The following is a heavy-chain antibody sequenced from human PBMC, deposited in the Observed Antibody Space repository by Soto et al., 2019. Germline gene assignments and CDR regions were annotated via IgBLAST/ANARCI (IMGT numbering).Heavy chain of an antibody. Sequence: GGSLRLSCAASGFTFSSYAMHWVRQAPGKGLEWVAVISYGGSNKYYADSVKGRFTISRDNSKNSLFLQMNSLRTEDTAVYYCARGGHYYDSSGRGDAFDIWGQGTMVTVSS. CDR1: GFTFSSYA. J-gene: IGHJ3*02. V-gene: IGHV3-30-3*01. CDR2: ISYGGSNK. CDR3: ARGGHYYDSSGRGDAFDI. D-gene: IGHD3-22*01.